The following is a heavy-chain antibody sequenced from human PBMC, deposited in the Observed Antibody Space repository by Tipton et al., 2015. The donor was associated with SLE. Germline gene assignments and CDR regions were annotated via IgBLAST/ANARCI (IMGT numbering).Heavy chain of an antibody. J-gene: IGHJ4*02. V-gene: IGHV3-23*01. CDR2: VTNSGGTT. CDR3: ARDAYGDSTVLLDY. CDR1: GFAFSFHT. D-gene: IGHD4-17*01. Sequence: SLRLSCTASGFAFSFHTMTWVRQAPGKGLEWVSGVTNSGGTTWYADSVKGRFTISRDNSKNTLYLQMNNLRPEATAVYYCARDAYGDSTVLLDYWGQGTLVTVSS.